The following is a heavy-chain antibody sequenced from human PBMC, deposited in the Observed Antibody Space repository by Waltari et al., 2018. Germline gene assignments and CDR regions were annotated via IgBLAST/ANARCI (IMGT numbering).Heavy chain of an antibody. D-gene: IGHD6-6*01. CDR3: ARGRLSIAALVGWFDP. V-gene: IGHV4-59*01. Sequence: QVQLQESGPGLVKPSETLSLTCTVSGGSISSYYWSWIRQPPGKGLEWIGYIDYSVSTNYHPSLKSRVTISVDTSKNQFSRKLSSVTAADTAVYYCARGRLSIAALVGWFDPWGQGTLVTVSS. J-gene: IGHJ5*02. CDR2: IDYSVST. CDR1: GGSISSYY.